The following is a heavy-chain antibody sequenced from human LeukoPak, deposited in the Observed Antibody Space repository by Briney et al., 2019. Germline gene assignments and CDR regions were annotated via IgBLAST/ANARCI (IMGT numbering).Heavy chain of an antibody. D-gene: IGHD3-22*01. Sequence: GSSVKVSCKASGGAFSSYAISWVRQAPGQGLEWMGRIIPILGIANYAQKFQGRATITADKSTSTAYMELSSLRSEDTAVYYCARDERRLVVPSSWVIWGQGTMVTVSS. J-gene: IGHJ3*02. CDR1: GGAFSSYA. CDR3: ARDERRLVVPSSWVI. CDR2: IIPILGIA. V-gene: IGHV1-69*04.